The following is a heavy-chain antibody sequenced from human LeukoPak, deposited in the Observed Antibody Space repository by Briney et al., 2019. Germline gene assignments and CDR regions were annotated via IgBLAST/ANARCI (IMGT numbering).Heavy chain of an antibody. J-gene: IGHJ3*02. D-gene: IGHD3-10*01. Sequence: PGGSLRLSCAASGFTFSSYAMSWVRQAPGKGLEWVSAISGSGGSTYYADSVKGRFTISRDNSKNTLYLQMNSLRAEDTAVYYCARVPFGSGSYLSDAFDIWGQGTMVTVSS. CDR3: ARVPFGSGSYLSDAFDI. CDR1: GFTFSSYA. CDR2: ISGSGGST. V-gene: IGHV3-23*01.